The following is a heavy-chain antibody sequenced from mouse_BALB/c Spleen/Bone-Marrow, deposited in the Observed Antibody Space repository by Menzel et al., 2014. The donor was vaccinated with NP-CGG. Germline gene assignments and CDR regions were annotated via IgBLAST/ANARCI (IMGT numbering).Heavy chain of an antibody. V-gene: IGHV1S34*01. CDR1: GYSFTGYY. CDR2: ISCYNGAT. Sequence: LVKTGASVKISCKASGYSFTGYYMHWVKQSHGKSPEWIGYISCYNGATSYNQNFKGKATFTVDTPSSTAYMQFNSLTSEDSAVYYCVRRGNPIVYYAMDYWGQGTSVTVSS. J-gene: IGHJ4*01. CDR3: VRRGNPIVYYAMDY.